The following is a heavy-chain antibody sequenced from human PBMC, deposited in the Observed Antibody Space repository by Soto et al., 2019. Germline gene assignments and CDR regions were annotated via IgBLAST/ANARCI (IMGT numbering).Heavy chain of an antibody. CDR3: ARFSTSSYNWFEP. V-gene: IGHV4-4*02. CDR2: IYHSGST. J-gene: IGHJ5*02. D-gene: IGHD2-2*01. Sequence: PSETLSLTCAVSGDSITSSNWWRWVRQPPGKGLEWIGEIYHSGSTNYRPPLKSRVTISVDKSKNQFSLNLTSVTAADTAVYFCARFSTSSYNWFEPWGQGTLVTVS. CDR1: GDSITSSNW.